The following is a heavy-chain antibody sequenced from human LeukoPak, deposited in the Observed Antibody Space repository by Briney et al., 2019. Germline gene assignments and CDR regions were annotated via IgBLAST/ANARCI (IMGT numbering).Heavy chain of an antibody. CDR3: VAYYDILTGYKY. D-gene: IGHD3-9*01. CDR2: LSGGGDST. J-gene: IGHJ4*02. Sequence: GGSLRLSCEASGFTFSSNAMSWVRQAPGKGLEWVSALSGGGDSTYYADSVKGRFTISRDNSKNTLYLQMNSLRAEDTAVYYCVAYYDILTGYKYWGQGTLVTVSS. V-gene: IGHV3-23*01. CDR1: GFTFSSNA.